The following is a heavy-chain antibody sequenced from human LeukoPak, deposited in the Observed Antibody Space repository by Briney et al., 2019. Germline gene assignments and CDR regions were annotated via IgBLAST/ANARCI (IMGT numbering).Heavy chain of an antibody. CDR2: IYYSGST. CDR1: GDSVRNSNYY. J-gene: IGHJ5*02. V-gene: IGHV4-39*01. CDR3: ARHDCDSSRCSVNWFDP. D-gene: IGHD2/OR15-2a*01. Sequence: SETLSLTCNVSGDSVRNSNYYGGWIRQPPGKGLEWIGSIYYSGSTYYNPSLKSRVTISVDTSKNQFSLKLSSVTAADTAVYYCARHDCDSSRCSVNWFDPWGQGTLVTVSS.